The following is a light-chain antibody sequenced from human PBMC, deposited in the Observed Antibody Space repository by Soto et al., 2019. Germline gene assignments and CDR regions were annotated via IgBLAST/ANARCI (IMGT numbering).Light chain of an antibody. Sequence: EIVLTQSPGTLSFSPGERATLSCRTSQSVPSNFLAWYQQKPGQTPRLLIYGASNRAAGIPDRFSGSGSGTDFTLTISRLETEDFAVYYCQQYGSSPQAFGQGTKVDIK. CDR3: QQYGSSPQA. CDR2: GAS. CDR1: QSVPSNF. J-gene: IGKJ1*01. V-gene: IGKV3-20*01.